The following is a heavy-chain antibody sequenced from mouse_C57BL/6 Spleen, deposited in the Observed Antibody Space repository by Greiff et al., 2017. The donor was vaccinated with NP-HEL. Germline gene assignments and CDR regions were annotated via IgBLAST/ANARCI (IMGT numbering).Heavy chain of an antibody. CDR1: GFNIKDYY. Sequence: EVQLQQSGAELVRPGASVKLSCTASGFNIKDYYMHWVKQRPEQGLEWIGRIDPEDGDTEYAPKFQGKATMTVDTSSNTAYLQLSSLTSEDTAVYYCTDGSRNWYFDVWGTGTTVTVSS. CDR3: TDGSRNWYFDV. D-gene: IGHD1-1*01. J-gene: IGHJ1*03. CDR2: IDPEDGDT. V-gene: IGHV14-1*01.